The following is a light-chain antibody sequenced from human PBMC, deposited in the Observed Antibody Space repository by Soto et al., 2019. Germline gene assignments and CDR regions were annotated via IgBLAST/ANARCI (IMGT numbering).Light chain of an antibody. J-gene: IGKJ1*01. CDR3: LQDHDYPHT. Sequence: AIQMTQSPSSLSASVGDRVTISCRASQGVGDDLGWYQQRPGKAPKVLIYAASTLQHGVPSRFSGSGSGTYFTLTLSSLQPDDSATYYCLQDHDYPHTFGQGTKVEV. CDR2: AAS. CDR1: QGVGDD. V-gene: IGKV1-6*01.